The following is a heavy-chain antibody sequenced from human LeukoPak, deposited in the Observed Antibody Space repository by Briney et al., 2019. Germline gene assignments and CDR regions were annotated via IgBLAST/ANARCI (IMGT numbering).Heavy chain of an antibody. Sequence: LRLSCAASGFTFSSYEMNWVRQPPGKGLEWIGSIYYSGSTYYNPSLKSRVTISVDTSKNQFSLKLSSVTAADTAVYYCARHMRALWSVRGVLNWFDPWGQGTLVTVSS. CDR1: GFTFSSYE. CDR2: IYYSGST. J-gene: IGHJ5*02. D-gene: IGHD3-10*01. V-gene: IGHV4-39*01. CDR3: ARHMRALWSVRGVLNWFDP.